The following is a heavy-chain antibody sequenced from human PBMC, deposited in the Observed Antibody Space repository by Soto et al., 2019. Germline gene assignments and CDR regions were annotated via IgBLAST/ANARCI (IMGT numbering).Heavy chain of an antibody. J-gene: IGHJ4*02. CDR1: GYTFTDYY. CDR2: INPNSGGT. D-gene: IGHD5-12*01. V-gene: IGHV1-2*04. Sequence: GASVKVSCMASGYTFTDYYMHWVRQAPGQGLEWMGWINPNSGGTNYAQKFQGWVTMTRATSISTAYMELSRLRSDDTAVYYCARVRGYSGYGSLDYWGQGTLVTVSS. CDR3: ARVRGYSGYGSLDY.